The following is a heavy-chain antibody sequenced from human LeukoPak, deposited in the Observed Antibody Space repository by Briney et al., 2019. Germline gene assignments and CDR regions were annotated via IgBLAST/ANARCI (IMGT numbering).Heavy chain of an antibody. D-gene: IGHD6-25*01. CDR3: AGSGYYHYYGLDV. J-gene: IGHJ6*02. CDR1: GFTFSSYD. V-gene: IGHV3-13*04. Sequence: GGSLRLSCVASGFTFSSYDMHWVRQTTGKGLEWVSAIGTADDTFYPASVKGRFTISRDDAKNSLYLQMSNLRVADTAVYYCAGSGYYHYYGLDVWGQGTTVTVSS. CDR2: IGTADDT.